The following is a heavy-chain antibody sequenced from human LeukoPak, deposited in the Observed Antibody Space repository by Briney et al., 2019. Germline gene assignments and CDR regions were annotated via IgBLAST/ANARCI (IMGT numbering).Heavy chain of an antibody. CDR1: GGSFSGYY. V-gene: IGHV4-34*01. CDR3: ARARFDDSNGYYYHSYYYMNV. J-gene: IGHJ6*03. D-gene: IGHD3-22*01. Sequence: SETLSLTCDVYGGSFSGYYWSWIRQPPGKGLEWIGEINHSGSTNYNPSLKSRVTISVDTSKNQFSLKLSSVTAADTAVYYCARARFDDSNGYYYHSYYYMNVWGKGTTVTVSS. CDR2: INHSGST.